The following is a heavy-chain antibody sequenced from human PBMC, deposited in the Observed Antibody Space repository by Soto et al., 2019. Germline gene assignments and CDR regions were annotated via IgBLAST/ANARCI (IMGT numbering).Heavy chain of an antibody. CDR3: ARGWGRIFDY. J-gene: IGHJ4*02. Sequence: QVQLQQWGAGLLKPSETLSLTCAVYGGSLSGYYWSWIRQPPGKGLEWIGEINHSGSTNYNPSLKSRVTISADTSKNQFSLKLSSVTAADTAVYYCARGWGRIFDYWGQGTLVTVSS. CDR1: GGSLSGYY. CDR2: INHSGST. D-gene: IGHD7-27*01. V-gene: IGHV4-34*01.